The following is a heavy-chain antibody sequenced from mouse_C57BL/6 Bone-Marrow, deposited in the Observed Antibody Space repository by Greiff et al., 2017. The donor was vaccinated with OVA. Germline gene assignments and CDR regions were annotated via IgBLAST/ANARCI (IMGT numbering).Heavy chain of an antibody. CDR1: GFTFSDYG. CDR2: ISSGSSTI. D-gene: IGHD1-1*01. V-gene: IGHV5-17*01. Sequence: EVKLVESGGGLVKPGGSLKLSCAASGFTFSDYGMHWVRQAPEKGLEWVAYISSGSSTIYYADTVKGRCTISRDNAKNTLFLQMTSLRSEDTAMYYCARRITTTYGFAYWGQGTLVTVSA. CDR3: ARRITTTYGFAY. J-gene: IGHJ3*01.